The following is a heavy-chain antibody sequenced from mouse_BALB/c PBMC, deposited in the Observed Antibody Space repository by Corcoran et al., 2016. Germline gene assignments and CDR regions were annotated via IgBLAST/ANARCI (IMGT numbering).Heavy chain of an antibody. Sequence: QIQLVQSGPELKKPGETVKISCKASGYTSTNYGMNWVKQAPGKVLKWMGWINTYTGEPTYADDFKGRFAFSLETSASTSYLQINNLKNEDTATNFCARVPYAMDYWGQGTSVTVSS. CDR2: INTYTGEP. CDR3: ARVPYAMDY. V-gene: IGHV9-3-1*01. D-gene: IGHD6-1*01. CDR1: GYTSTNYG. J-gene: IGHJ4*01.